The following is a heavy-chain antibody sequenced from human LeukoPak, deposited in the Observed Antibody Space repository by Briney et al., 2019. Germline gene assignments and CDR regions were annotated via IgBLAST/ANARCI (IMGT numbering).Heavy chain of an antibody. V-gene: IGHV3-74*01. Sequence: PGGSLRLSCAASGFTLSRYWMHWVRQVPGKGLVWVSRIEPDGSRITYADSLKGRFTMSRDNAKSTLYLQMNSLRAEDTAVYYCARDFAGGDDYWGQGTLVTVSS. CDR1: GFTLSRYW. CDR2: IEPDGSRI. D-gene: IGHD3-16*01. J-gene: IGHJ4*02. CDR3: ARDFAGGDDY.